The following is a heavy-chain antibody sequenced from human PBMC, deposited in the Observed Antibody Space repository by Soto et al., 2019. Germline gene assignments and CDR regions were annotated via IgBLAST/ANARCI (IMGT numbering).Heavy chain of an antibody. CDR2: ISGSGGST. Sequence: GGSLRLSCAASGFIFSSYAMSWVRQAPGKGLEWVSAISGSGGSTYSADSVKGRFTISRDNAKNSLYLQMNSLRPEDTALYYCATWDHSGSYSVDYWGQGALVTVSS. CDR3: ATWDHSGSYSVDY. D-gene: IGHD1-26*01. V-gene: IGHV3-23*01. CDR1: GFIFSSYA. J-gene: IGHJ4*02.